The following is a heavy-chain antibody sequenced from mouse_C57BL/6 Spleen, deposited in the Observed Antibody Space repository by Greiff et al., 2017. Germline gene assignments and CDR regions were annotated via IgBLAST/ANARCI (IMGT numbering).Heavy chain of an antibody. CDR3: ARGLTLFDY. J-gene: IGHJ2*01. CDR1: GYAFSSSW. Sequence: QVQLQQSGPELVKPGASVKISCKASGYAFSSSWMNWVKQRPGKGLEWIGRIYPGDGDTNYNGKFKGKATLTADKSSSTAYMQLSSLTSEDSAVYFCARGLTLFDYWGQGTTLTVSS. V-gene: IGHV1-82*01. CDR2: IYPGDGDT. D-gene: IGHD2-2*01.